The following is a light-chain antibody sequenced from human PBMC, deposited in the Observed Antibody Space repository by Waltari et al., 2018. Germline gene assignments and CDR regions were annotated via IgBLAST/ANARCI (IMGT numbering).Light chain of an antibody. V-gene: IGKV3-15*01. CDR1: QSVDSN. Sequence: EVVMTQSPATLSVSPGDTATLPCRASQSVDSNLAWYQQKPGQAPKFLIFSASTRSTGIPAMFSGGGFGTEFTLTINSLQSEDFAVYYCLQYKDWPPLTFGGGTKVEMK. CDR3: LQYKDWPPLT. J-gene: IGKJ4*01. CDR2: SAS.